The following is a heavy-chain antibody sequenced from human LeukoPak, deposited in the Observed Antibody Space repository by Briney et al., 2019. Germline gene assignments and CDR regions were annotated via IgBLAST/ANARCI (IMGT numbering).Heavy chain of an antibody. J-gene: IGHJ5*02. CDR3: ARGVHSSGWIRGRLYNWFDP. V-gene: IGHV3-48*03. D-gene: IGHD6-19*01. CDR2: ISSSGSTI. Sequence: GGSLRLSCAASGFTLSSYEMNWVRQAPGKGLEWVSYISSSGSTIYYADSVKGRFTISRDNAKNSLYLQMNSLRAEDTAVYYCARGVHSSGWIRGRLYNWFDPWGQGTLVTVSS. CDR1: GFTLSSYE.